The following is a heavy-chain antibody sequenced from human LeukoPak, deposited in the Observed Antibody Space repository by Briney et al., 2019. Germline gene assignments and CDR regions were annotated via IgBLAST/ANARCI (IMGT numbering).Heavy chain of an antibody. Sequence: GSLRLSCAASGFIFSNYYMHWVRQAPGKGLVWVSHTNGDGSNVNYADSVKGRFTISRDNAKNTLYLQMNSLRVEDTALYYCGRGKSPAAVDDWGQGTLVTVPS. V-gene: IGHV3-74*01. CDR1: GFIFSNYY. CDR3: GRGKSPAAVDD. CDR2: TNGDGSNV. D-gene: IGHD2-2*01. J-gene: IGHJ4*02.